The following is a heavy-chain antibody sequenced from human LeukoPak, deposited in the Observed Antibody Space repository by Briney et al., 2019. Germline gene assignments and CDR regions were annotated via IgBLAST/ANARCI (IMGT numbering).Heavy chain of an antibody. CDR3: ARDLGGVIVPLFDFDY. J-gene: IGHJ4*02. CDR1: GYTFTSYY. Sequence: GASVKVSCKASGYTFTSYYMHWVRQAPGQGLEWMGWINPNSGGTNYAQKFQGRVTMTRDTSISTAYMELSRLRSDDTAVYYCARDLGGVIVPLFDFDYWGQGTLVTVSS. V-gene: IGHV1-2*02. D-gene: IGHD3-16*02. CDR2: INPNSGGT.